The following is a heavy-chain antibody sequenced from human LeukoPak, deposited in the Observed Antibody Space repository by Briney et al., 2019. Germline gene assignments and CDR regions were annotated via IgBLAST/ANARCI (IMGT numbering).Heavy chain of an antibody. CDR2: IFYTGNI. V-gene: IGHV4-59*01. J-gene: IGHJ4*02. CDR3: ARTAAKEMAPLI. CDR1: GGSLSSYY. D-gene: IGHD5-24*01. Sequence: PSETPSLTCTVSGGSLSSYYWTWIRQPPGKGLEWIGYIFYTGNINYNPSLKSRVTMSVDTSKNQFSLKLSSVTAADTAVYYCARTAAKEMAPLIWGQGTLVTVSS.